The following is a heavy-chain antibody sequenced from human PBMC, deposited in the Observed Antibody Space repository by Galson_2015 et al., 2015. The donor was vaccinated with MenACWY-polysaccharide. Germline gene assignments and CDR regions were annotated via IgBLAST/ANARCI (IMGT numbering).Heavy chain of an antibody. CDR2: ISYDGINK. CDR3: AIVYCDRITCSGMDV. J-gene: IGHJ6*02. D-gene: IGHD2/OR15-2a*01. V-gene: IGHV3-30-3*01. CDR1: GFTFSCYA. Sequence: SLRLSCAASGFTFSCYAIHWVRQAPGKGLEWVAVISYDGINKYYADSVKGRFTISRDNSKYTVYLQMNSLRADDTSVYYCAIVYCDRITCSGMDVWGQGTTVTVSS.